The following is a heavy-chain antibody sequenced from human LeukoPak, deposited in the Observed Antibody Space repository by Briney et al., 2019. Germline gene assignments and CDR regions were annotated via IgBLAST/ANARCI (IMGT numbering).Heavy chain of an antibody. CDR2: IIPIFGTA. J-gene: IGHJ6*03. D-gene: IGHD3-22*01. Sequence: ASVKVSCKASGGTFSSYASSWVRQAPGQGLEWMGGIIPIFGTANYAQKFQGRVTITADESTSTAYMELSSLRSEDTAVYYCARGRGPRGYYYSYYYYMDVWGKGTTVTVSS. V-gene: IGHV1-69*13. CDR1: GGTFSSYA. CDR3: ARGRGPRGYYYSYYYYMDV.